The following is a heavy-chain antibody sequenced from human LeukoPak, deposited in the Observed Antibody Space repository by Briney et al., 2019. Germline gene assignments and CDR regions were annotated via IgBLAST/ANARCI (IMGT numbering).Heavy chain of an antibody. V-gene: IGHV3-53*01. CDR2: IYSGGST. Sequence: GGSLRLSCAASGFTVSSNYMSWVRQAPGKGLEWVSVIYSGGSTYYADSVKGRFTISRDNSKNTLYLQMNSLRAEDTAVYYCARDLGSTVTTYYGMDVWGQGTTVTVSS. CDR3: ARDLGSTVTTYYGMDV. CDR1: GFTVSSNY. D-gene: IGHD4-11*01. J-gene: IGHJ6*02.